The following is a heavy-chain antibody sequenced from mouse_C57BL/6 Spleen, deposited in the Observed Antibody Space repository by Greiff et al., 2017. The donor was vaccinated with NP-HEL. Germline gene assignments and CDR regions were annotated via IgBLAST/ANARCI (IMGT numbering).Heavy chain of an antibody. CDR2: IDPSDSET. D-gene: IGHD6-5*01. J-gene: IGHJ4*01. CDR3: ARSYDYYAMGY. Sequence: QVQLQQPGAELVRPGSSVKLSCKATGYTFTSYWMHWVKQRPIQGLEWIGNIDPSDSETHYNQKFKDKATLTVDKSSSTAYMQLSSLTSEDSAVYYCARSYDYYAMGYWGQGTSVTVSS. V-gene: IGHV1-52*01. CDR1: GYTFTSYW.